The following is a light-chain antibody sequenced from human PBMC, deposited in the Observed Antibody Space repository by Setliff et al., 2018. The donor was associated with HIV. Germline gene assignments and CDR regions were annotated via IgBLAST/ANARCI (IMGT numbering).Light chain of an antibody. CDR3: SSYAGSSSFDV. V-gene: IGLV2-23*02. Sequence: QSALTQPASVSGSPGQSITISCTGNSSNIGTYDFVSWYRQYPGKAPQLTIYEVNKRPSGVSERFSGSKSGNAASLTIPGLQSDDEADYYCSSYAGSSSFDVFGTVTKVTVL. CDR2: EVN. J-gene: IGLJ1*01. CDR1: SSNIGTYDF.